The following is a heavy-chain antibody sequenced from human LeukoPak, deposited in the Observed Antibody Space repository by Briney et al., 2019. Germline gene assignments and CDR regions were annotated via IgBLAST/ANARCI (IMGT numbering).Heavy chain of an antibody. V-gene: IGHV3-15*01. Sequence: KTGGPLRLSCAASGFTLSRAWMRWVRQAPGKGLEWVGRIQSKTDGGTTDYAAPVEGKFTISRDDSKHTLYLQINSLKTEDTAVYYCTTAPYMAVAYRGSYQQIDYWGQGTLVTVSS. CDR3: TTAPYMAVAYRGSYQQIDY. J-gene: IGHJ4*02. CDR2: IQSKTDGGTT. CDR1: GFTLSRAW. D-gene: IGHD1-26*01.